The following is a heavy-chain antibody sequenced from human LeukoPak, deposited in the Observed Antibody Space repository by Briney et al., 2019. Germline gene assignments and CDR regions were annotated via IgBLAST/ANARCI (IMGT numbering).Heavy chain of an antibody. J-gene: IGHJ6*03. CDR3: ARGHRQGGSGSYYKRDDYYYYMDV. CDR1: GYTFTSYD. CDR2: MNPNSGNT. V-gene: IGHV1-8*01. Sequence: ASVNVSCKASGYTFTSYDINWVRQATGQGLEWMGWMNPNSGNTGYAQKFQGRVTMTRNTSISTAYMELSSLRSEDTAVYYCARGHRQGGSGSYYKRDDYYYYMDVWGKGTTVTVSS. D-gene: IGHD3-10*01.